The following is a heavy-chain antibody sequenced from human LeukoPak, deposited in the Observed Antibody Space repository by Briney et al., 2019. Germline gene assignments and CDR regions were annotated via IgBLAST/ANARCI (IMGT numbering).Heavy chain of an antibody. Sequence: PSETLSLTCTVSGGSISSSSYYWGWIRQPPGKGLEWIGSIYYSGSTYYNPSLKSRVTISVDTSKNQFSLKLSSVTAADTAVYYCASSRKEKYYYDSSGYYDYYYMDVWGKGTTVTVSS. CDR3: ASSRKEKYYYDSSGYYDYYYMDV. D-gene: IGHD3-22*01. V-gene: IGHV4-39*07. CDR2: IYYSGST. CDR1: GGSISSSSYY. J-gene: IGHJ6*03.